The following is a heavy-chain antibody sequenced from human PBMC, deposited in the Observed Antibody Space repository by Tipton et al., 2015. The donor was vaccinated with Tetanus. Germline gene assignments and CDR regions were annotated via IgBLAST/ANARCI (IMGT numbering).Heavy chain of an antibody. CDR1: GYIFNNYW. J-gene: IGHJ4*02. Sequence: QLVQSGGEVKKPGESLKISCKGSGYIFNNYWIGWVRQKPGKGLEWMGIIYPGDSDTRYSPSFQGQVTISGDKSINTAYLQWSSLKASDASMFYCARAHCTGGVCNFDFWGQGALVAVAS. CDR3: ARAHCTGGVCNFDF. CDR2: IYPGDSDT. V-gene: IGHV5-51*01. D-gene: IGHD2-8*02.